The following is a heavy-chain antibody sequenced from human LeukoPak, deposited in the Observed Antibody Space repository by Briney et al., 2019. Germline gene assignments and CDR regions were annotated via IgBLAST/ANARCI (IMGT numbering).Heavy chain of an antibody. CDR2: IYTSGST. V-gene: IGHV4-4*07. Sequence: SETLSLTCTVSGVSISSYYWSWLRQPAGKGLEWIGRIYTSGSTNYNPSLKSRVTISVDKSKNQFSLKLSSVTAADTAVYYCARDTYFQHWGQGTLVTVSS. CDR3: ARDTYFQH. CDR1: GVSISSYY. J-gene: IGHJ1*01.